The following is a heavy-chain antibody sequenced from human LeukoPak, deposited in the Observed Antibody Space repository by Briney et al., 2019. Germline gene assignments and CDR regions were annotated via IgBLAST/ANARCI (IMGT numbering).Heavy chain of an antibody. Sequence: ASVKVSCKVSGYTLTELSMHWVRQAPGKGLEWMGGFDPEDGETIYAQKFLGRVTMTEDTSTDTAYMELSSLRSEDTAVYYCATDGSMVRGVIMDDAFDIWGQGTMVTVSS. CDR1: GYTLTELS. D-gene: IGHD3-10*01. CDR2: FDPEDGET. J-gene: IGHJ3*02. V-gene: IGHV1-24*01. CDR3: ATDGSMVRGVIMDDAFDI.